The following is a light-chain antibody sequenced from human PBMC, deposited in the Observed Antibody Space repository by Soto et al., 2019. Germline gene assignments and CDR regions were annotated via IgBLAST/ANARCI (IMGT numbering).Light chain of an antibody. CDR3: TSFTSCSALGV. CDR2: DVT. J-gene: IGLJ2*01. V-gene: IGLV2-14*01. CDR1: RSDVGGYNY. Sequence: QSALTQPASVSGSPGQSITLSCTGTRSDVGGYNYFSWYQQHPGKAPKLMIYDVTKRPSGVSNRFSGSKSGNTASLTISGLQAEHEDDYYCTSFTSCSALGVFGGGTKLTVL.